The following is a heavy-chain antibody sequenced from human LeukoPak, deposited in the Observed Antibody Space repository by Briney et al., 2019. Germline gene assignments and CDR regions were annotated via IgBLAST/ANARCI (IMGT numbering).Heavy chain of an antibody. CDR2: IIPILGIA. D-gene: IGHD3-10*01. CDR3: AREGGLWFGELKG. CDR1: GDTFSSYA. V-gene: IGHV1-69*04. J-gene: IGHJ4*02. Sequence: ASVKVSCKASGDTFSSYAISWVRQAPGQGLEWMGRIIPILGIANYAQKFQGRVTITADKSTSTAYMELSSLRSEDTAVHYCAREGGLWFGELKGWGQGTLVTVSS.